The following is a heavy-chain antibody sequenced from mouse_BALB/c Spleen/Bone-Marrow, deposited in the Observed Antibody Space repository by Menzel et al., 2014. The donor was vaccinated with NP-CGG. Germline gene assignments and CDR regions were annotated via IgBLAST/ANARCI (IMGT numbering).Heavy chain of an antibody. J-gene: IGHJ2*01. V-gene: IGHV4-1*02. CDR1: GFDFSRYW. Sequence: EVMLVESGGGLVQPGGSLKLSCTASGFDFSRYWTSWVRQAPGRGLQWIGEINPESSTINYTPSLKDKFIISRDNAKNTLYLQMNKVRSEDTALYYCARLTYYGLSDYWGQGTTLTVSS. CDR3: ARLTYYGLSDY. CDR2: INPESSTI. D-gene: IGHD1-2*01.